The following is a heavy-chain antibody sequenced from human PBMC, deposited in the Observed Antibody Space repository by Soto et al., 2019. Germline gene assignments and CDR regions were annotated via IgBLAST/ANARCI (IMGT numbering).Heavy chain of an antibody. CDR2: INPNNGGT. V-gene: IGHV1-2*04. CDR1: GYSFTGNS. D-gene: IGHD3-9*01. J-gene: IGHJ5*02. Sequence: ASVKVSCKASGYSFTGNSMHWVRQAPGQGLEWMGWINPNNGGTNYAQRFRGWVTMTRDTSVSTAYMELRSLRSDDTAVYYCARDGRYFDWSTIANWFDPWGQGTLVTVSS. CDR3: ARDGRYFDWSTIANWFDP.